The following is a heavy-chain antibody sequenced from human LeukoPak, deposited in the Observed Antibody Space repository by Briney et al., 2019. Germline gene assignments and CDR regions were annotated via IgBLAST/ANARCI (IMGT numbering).Heavy chain of an antibody. Sequence: GGSLRLSCSASGLTVTNAWMNWVRQAPGEGLDWVGRIASKTDGGATDYAAPVKGRFTISRDDSKNTLNLQMNSLKTEDTAVYYCTTGIRGDWGQGALVTVSS. J-gene: IGHJ4*02. D-gene: IGHD3-10*01. CDR1: GLTVTNAW. CDR2: IASKTDGGAT. V-gene: IGHV3-15*07. CDR3: TTGIRGD.